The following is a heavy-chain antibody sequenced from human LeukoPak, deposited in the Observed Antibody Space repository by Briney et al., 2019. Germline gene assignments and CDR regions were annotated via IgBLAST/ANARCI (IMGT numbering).Heavy chain of an antibody. CDR2: IKQDGSEK. CDR3: AKDWQQLVGWFDP. CDR1: GFTFSSYW. J-gene: IGHJ5*02. D-gene: IGHD6-13*01. V-gene: IGHV3-7*01. Sequence: GGSLRLSCAASGFTFSSYWMSWVRQAPGKGLEWVANIKQDGSEKYYADSVKGRFTISRDNSKNTLYLQMNSLRAEDTAVYYCAKDWQQLVGWFDPWGQGTLVTVSS.